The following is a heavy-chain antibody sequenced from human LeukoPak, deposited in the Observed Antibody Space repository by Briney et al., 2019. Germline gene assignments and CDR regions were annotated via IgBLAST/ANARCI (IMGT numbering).Heavy chain of an antibody. D-gene: IGHD2-21*02. J-gene: IGHJ4*02. V-gene: IGHV3-23*01. CDR3: AKVRGDHAHLEDDCDY. CDR1: GFTFSSHA. Sequence: GGSLRLSCTASGFTFSSHAMTWVRQAAGQGLQWVSSINGSGSGAYYADSVKGRVTISRDNSKNTLFMQTDSLRAEDTAMYYCAKVRGDHAHLEDDCDYWGQGTLVTVSS. CDR2: INGSGSGA.